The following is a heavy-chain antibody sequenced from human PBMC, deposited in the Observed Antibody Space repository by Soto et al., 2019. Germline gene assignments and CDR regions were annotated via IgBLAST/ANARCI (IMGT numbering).Heavy chain of an antibody. CDR1: GFTFSSYA. V-gene: IGHV3-30-3*01. CDR2: IPYDGSNK. D-gene: IGHD1-26*01. J-gene: IGHJ2*01. CDR3: ARDFLGWEKNWDFGL. Sequence: QVQLVESGGGMVQHGRSLRLSCAASGFTFSSYAMHWVRQAPGTGLVWVAVIPYDGSNKYYADAVKGRFTSSRDNSKNTLYLQMNSLGAEDTPVYYCARDFLGWEKNWDFGLWGRGTLVTVAS.